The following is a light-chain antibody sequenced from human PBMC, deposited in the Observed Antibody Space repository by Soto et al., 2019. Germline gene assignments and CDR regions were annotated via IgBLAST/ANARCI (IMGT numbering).Light chain of an antibody. CDR3: LSYTTSSSYV. Sequence: QSALTQPASVSGSPGQSITISCTGTSSDVGAYNRVSWYQQHSGKAPKLMIYEVSNRPSGVSNRCSGSKSGNTASLTISGLQAEDEADYYCLSYTTSSSYVFGTGTKLTVL. CDR1: SSDVGAYNR. J-gene: IGLJ1*01. CDR2: EVS. V-gene: IGLV2-14*01.